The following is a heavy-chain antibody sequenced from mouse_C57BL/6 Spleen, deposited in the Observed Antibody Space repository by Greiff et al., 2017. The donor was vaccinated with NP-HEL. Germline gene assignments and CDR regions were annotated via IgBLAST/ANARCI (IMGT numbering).Heavy chain of an antibody. J-gene: IGHJ3*01. V-gene: IGHV5-6*02. CDR2: ISSGGSYT. D-gene: IGHD2-4*01. CDR3: ARRDYDGFAY. CDR1: GFTFSSYG. Sequence: EVKVVESGGDLVKPGGSLKLSCAASGFTFSSYGMSWVRQTPDKRLEWVATISSGGSYTYYLDSVKGRFTISRDNAKNTRYLQMSSLKSEDTAMYYCARRDYDGFAYWGQGTLVTVSA.